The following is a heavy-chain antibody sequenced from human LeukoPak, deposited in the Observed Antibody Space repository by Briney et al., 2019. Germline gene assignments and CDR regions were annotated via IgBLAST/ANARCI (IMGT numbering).Heavy chain of an antibody. Sequence: GGSLRLSWAAAGFTLSTYWMSWVRQAPGKGLEWVANIKQDGSRKYYVDSVKGRFTISRDNAKNSLYLQMNSLRSEDTAVYYCARETPDSSGWDWGQGTLVTASS. CDR2: IKQDGSRK. J-gene: IGHJ4*02. CDR3: ARETPDSSGWD. V-gene: IGHV3-7*01. CDR1: GFTLSTYW. D-gene: IGHD6-19*01.